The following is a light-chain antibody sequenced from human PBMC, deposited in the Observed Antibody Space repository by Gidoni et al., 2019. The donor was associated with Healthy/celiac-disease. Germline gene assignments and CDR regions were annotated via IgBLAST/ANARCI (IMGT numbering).Light chain of an antibody. CDR1: QSVSSSY. J-gene: IGKJ2*04. CDR2: GAS. Sequence: ELVLTHSPGTLSLSPGERATLSCRASQSVSSSYLAWYQQKPGQAPRLLIYGASSRATGLPDRFSGSGSGTDFTLTISRLEPEDFAVYYCQQYGSSPCSFGQGTKLEIK. V-gene: IGKV3-20*01. CDR3: QQYGSSPCS.